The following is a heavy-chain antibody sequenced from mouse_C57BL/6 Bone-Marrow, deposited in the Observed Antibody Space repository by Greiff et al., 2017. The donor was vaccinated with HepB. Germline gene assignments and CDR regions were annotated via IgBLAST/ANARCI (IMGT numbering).Heavy chain of an antibody. Sequence: LVESGAELVKPGASVKISCKASGYAFSSYWMNWVKQRPGKGLEWIGQIYPGDGDTNYNGKFKGKATLTADKSSSTAYMQLSSLTSEDSAVYFCARTPAQATGCYFDYWGQGTTLTVSS. D-gene: IGHD3-2*02. V-gene: IGHV1-80*01. J-gene: IGHJ2*01. CDR3: ARTPAQATGCYFDY. CDR1: GYAFSSYW. CDR2: IYPGDGDT.